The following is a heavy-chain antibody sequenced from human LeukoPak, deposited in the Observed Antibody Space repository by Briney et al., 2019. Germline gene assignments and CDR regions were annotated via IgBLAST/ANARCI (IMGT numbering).Heavy chain of an antibody. J-gene: IGHJ4*02. CDR2: VNADGGNT. CDR3: TKRVKYGGTWDHFAD. CDR1: GFTFDDYR. V-gene: IGHV3-23*01. Sequence: PGGSLRLSCAASGFTFDDYRMSWVRQAPGKGLEWVSTVNADGGNTYYADSVKGRFTISRDNSKSILILQMNSLRVEDTALYYCTKRVKYGGTWDHFADWGQGTLVTVSS. D-gene: IGHD1-26*01.